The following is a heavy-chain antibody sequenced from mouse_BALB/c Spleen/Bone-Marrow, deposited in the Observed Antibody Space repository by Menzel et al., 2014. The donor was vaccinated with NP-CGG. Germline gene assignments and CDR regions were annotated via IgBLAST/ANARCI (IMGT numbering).Heavy chain of an antibody. J-gene: IGHJ3*01. Sequence: VQLQQSGGGLVQPGGSLKLSCAASGFDFSRYWMRWVRQAPGKGLEWIGEINPDSSTINYTPSLKGKFIISRDNAKNTLYLQMSKVRTEATAVDYCASLRYYDFFAYWGQGTLVTVSA. D-gene: IGHD1-2*01. CDR2: INPDSSTI. CDR1: GFDFSRYW. V-gene: IGHV4-1*02. CDR3: ASLRYYDFFAY.